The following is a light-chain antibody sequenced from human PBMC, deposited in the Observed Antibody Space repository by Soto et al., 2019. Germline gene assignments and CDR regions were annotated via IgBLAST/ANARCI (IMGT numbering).Light chain of an antibody. CDR1: QSVSSY. J-gene: IGKJ5*01. CDR2: DAS. CDR3: QKRSNWSIT. V-gene: IGKV3-11*01. Sequence: EIVLTQSPATLSLSPGERATLSCRASQSVSSYLAWYQQKPGQAPRILIYDASNRATGIPDRFSGSGSGTDFTLTISSLEPEDFAVYYCQKRSNWSITCGQGTRLEIK.